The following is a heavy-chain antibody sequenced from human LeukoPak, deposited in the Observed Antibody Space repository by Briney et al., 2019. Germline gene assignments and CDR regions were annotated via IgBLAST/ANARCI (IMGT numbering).Heavy chain of an antibody. V-gene: IGHV3-48*03. CDR2: ISSSGSTI. CDR1: GFTFSSYE. Sequence: GGSLRLSCAASGFTFSSYEMNWVRQAPGKGLEWVSYISSSGSTIYYADSVKGRFTISRDNAKTSLYLQMNSLRAEDTAVYYCARDPYTMVRGVITRSGFDYWGQGTLVTVSS. D-gene: IGHD3-10*01. CDR3: ARDPYTMVRGVITRSGFDY. J-gene: IGHJ4*02.